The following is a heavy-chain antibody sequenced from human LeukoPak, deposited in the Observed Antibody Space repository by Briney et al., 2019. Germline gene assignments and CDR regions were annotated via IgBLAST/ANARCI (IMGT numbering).Heavy chain of an antibody. V-gene: IGHV3-48*01. D-gene: IGHD6-6*01. CDR2: ISSSSSTI. Sequence: GGSLRLSCAASGFTFSSYNMNWVRQAPGKGLEWVSYISSSSSTIYYADSVKGRFTISRDNAKNSLYLQMNSLRADDTAVYYCARPYSSSSKGSFDIWGQGTMVTVSS. J-gene: IGHJ3*02. CDR3: ARPYSSSSKGSFDI. CDR1: GFTFSSYN.